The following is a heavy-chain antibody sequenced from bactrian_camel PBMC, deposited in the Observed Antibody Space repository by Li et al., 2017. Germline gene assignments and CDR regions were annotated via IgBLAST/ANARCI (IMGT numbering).Heavy chain of an antibody. CDR3: AKEQGAWKSGLYEYDY. D-gene: IGHD5*01. J-gene: IGHJ4*01. Sequence: DVQLVESGGGSVQPGGSLRLSCAASGFTFSMYAMSWVRQAPGKGLEWVSAINNDGSSTYYAGSVKGRFTISTDNAKNSLYLQLDGLKTEDTAMYYCAKEQGAWKSGLYEYDYWGQGTQVTVS. V-gene: IGHV3S31*01. CDR1: GFTFSMYA. CDR2: INNDGSST.